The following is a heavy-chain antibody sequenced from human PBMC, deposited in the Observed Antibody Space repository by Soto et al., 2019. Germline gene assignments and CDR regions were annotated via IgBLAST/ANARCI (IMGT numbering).Heavy chain of an antibody. CDR1: GFTFSSYA. J-gene: IGHJ5*02. CDR3: AKDLQIAAAGNWFDP. V-gene: IGHV3-23*01. Sequence: VRLSCAASGFTFSSYAMSWVRQAPGKGLEWVSAISGSGGSTYYADSVKGRFTISRDNSKNTLYLQMNSLRAEDTAVYYCAKDLQIAAAGNWFDPWGQGTLVTVSS. CDR2: ISGSGGST. D-gene: IGHD6-13*01.